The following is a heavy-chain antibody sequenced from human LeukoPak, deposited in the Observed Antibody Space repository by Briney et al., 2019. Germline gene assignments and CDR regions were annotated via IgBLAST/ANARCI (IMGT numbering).Heavy chain of an antibody. D-gene: IGHD3-10*01. CDR2: VSPYNGNT. Sequence: ASVKVSCKSSGYTFTRHCLHWVRQAPGQGLEWMGRVSPYNGNTYYSQRFQDRVTITKDTSTGTAYMDLRNLRTDDTAMYYCARNGRVRRVVKDLFEYWGQGTLVAVSS. CDR1: GYTFTRHC. J-gene: IGHJ4*02. CDR3: ARNGRVRRVVKDLFEY. V-gene: IGHV1-18*04.